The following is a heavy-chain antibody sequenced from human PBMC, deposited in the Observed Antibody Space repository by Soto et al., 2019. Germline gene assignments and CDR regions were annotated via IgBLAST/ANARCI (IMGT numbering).Heavy chain of an antibody. V-gene: IGHV3-48*04. CDR1: GFTFSSYS. CDR3: ARMRASIKAFDI. Sequence: GGSLRLSCAASGFTFSSYSMNWVRQAPGKGLEWVSYISSSSSTIYYADSVKGRFTISGDNAKNSLYLQMNSLRAEDTAVYYCARMRASIKAFDIWGQGTMVTVSS. J-gene: IGHJ3*02. CDR2: ISSSSSTI. D-gene: IGHD6-6*01.